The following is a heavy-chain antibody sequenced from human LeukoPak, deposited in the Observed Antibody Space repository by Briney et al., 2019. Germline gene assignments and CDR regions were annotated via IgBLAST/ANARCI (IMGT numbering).Heavy chain of an antibody. CDR3: ARLYRYCSGGSCYSFDY. J-gene: IGHJ4*02. V-gene: IGHV3-7*04. D-gene: IGHD2-15*01. CDR1: GFTFSSYW. Sequence: GGSLRLSCAASGFTFSSYWMNWARQAPGKGLEWVANIKQDGSEKYYVDSVKGRFTISRDNAKNSLYLQMNSLRAEDTAVYYCARLYRYCSGGSCYSFDYWGQGTLVTVSS. CDR2: IKQDGSEK.